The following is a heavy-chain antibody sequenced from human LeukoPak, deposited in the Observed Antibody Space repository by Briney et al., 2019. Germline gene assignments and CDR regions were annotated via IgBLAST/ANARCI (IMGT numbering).Heavy chain of an antibody. Sequence: ASVKVSCKASGYTFVSYGISWVRQAPGQGLEWMGWISANSGNRDYAQKLQGRVTMTTDTSTSTAYMELRSLRSDDTAVYYCARRSRDGHNSPLDYWGQGTLVTVSS. J-gene: IGHJ4*02. D-gene: IGHD5-24*01. CDR2: ISANSGNR. V-gene: IGHV1-18*01. CDR1: GYTFVSYG. CDR3: ARRSRDGHNSPLDY.